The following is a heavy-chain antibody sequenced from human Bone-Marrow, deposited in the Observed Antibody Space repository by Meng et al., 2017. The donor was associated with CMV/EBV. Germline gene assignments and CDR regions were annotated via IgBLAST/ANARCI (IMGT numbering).Heavy chain of an antibody. CDR1: GGSISNYY. V-gene: IGHV4-59*01. CDR2: IYYSGGT. CDR3: VRDYSGSSYNWFDP. Sequence: GSLRLSCTVSGGSISNYYWSWIRQPPRKRLEWIGSIYYSGGTNYNPSLKSRVTISADTSKNQFSLKLSSVTAADTAVYYCVRDYSGSSYNWFDPWGQGTLVTVSS. D-gene: IGHD3-10*01. J-gene: IGHJ5*02.